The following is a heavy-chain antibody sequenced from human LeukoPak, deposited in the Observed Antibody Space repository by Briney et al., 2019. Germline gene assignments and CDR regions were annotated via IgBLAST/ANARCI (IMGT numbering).Heavy chain of an antibody. V-gene: IGHV3-23*01. D-gene: IGHD3-22*01. J-gene: IGHJ4*02. CDR2: ISGSGGST. Sequence: GGSLRLSCAASGFTFSSYAMSWVRQAPGKGLEWVSAISGSGGSTYYADSVKGRFTISRDNSKNTLYLQMNSLRAEDTAVYYCAKDVQLVITTLLDYWGQGTLVTVSS. CDR1: GFTFSSYA. CDR3: AKDVQLVITTLLDY.